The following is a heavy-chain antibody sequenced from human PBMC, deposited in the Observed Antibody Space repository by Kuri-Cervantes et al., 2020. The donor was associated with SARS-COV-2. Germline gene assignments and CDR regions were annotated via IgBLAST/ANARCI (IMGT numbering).Heavy chain of an antibody. J-gene: IGHJ6*02. CDR1: GVSVSSVSNY. CDR2: IYYSGST. Sequence: SETLSLSCTVSGVSVSSVSNYWSWIRQPPGKGLEWIGYIYYSGSTNYNPSLKSRVTISVDTSKNQFSLKLSSVTAADTAVYYCAGDSKGVAANHGIIRDYYYGMDDWGQGTTVTVSS. CDR3: AGDSKGVAANHGIIRDYYYGMDD. D-gene: IGHD2-15*01. V-gene: IGHV4-61*01.